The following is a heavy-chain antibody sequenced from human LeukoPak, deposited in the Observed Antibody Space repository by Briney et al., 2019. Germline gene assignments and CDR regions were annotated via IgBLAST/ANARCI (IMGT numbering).Heavy chain of an antibody. CDR3: AREGAHCSSTSCYGLRAFDI. Sequence: GGSLRLSCAASGLTFSAYWMSWVRQAPGKGLEWVANIKQDGSEKYYVDSVKGRFTISRDNAKNSLYLQMDSLRAEDTAVYYCAREGAHCSSTSCYGLRAFDIWGQGTMVTVSS. J-gene: IGHJ3*02. CDR1: GLTFSAYW. V-gene: IGHV3-7*01. CDR2: IKQDGSEK. D-gene: IGHD2-2*01.